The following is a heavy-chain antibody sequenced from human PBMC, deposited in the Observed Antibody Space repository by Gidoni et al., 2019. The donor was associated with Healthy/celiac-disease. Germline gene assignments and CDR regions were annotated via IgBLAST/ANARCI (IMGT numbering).Heavy chain of an antibody. CDR1: GGSISSSSYY. J-gene: IGHJ4*02. V-gene: IGHV4-39*01. D-gene: IGHD6-6*01. CDR2: IYYSGST. CDR3: VTSSIAARRVLYFDY. Sequence: QLQLQESGPGLVKPSETLSLTCTVSGGSISSSSYYWGWIRQPPGKGLEWIGSIYYSGSTYYNPSLKSRVTISVDTSKNQFSLKLSSVTAADTAVYYCVTSSIAARRVLYFDYWGQGTLVTVSS.